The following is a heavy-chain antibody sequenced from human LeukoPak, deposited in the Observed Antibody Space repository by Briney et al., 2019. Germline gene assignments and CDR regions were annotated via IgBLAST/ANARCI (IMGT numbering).Heavy chain of an antibody. D-gene: IGHD6-13*01. CDR2: IYSSGST. CDR1: GGSISSYY. V-gene: IGHV4-4*07. J-gene: IGHJ4*02. Sequence: SETLSLTCTVSGGSISSYYWSWIRQPAGKGPEWIGRIYSSGSTNYSPSLKSRVTMSVDTSKNQFSLKLSSVTAEDTAVYYCAKSGSSSWFLDGWGQGTLVTVSS. CDR3: AKSGSSSWFLDG.